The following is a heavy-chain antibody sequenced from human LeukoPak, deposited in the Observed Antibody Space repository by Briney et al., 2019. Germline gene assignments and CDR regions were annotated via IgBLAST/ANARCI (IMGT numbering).Heavy chain of an antibody. CDR1: GGSMSGYY. Sequence: SETLSLTCSVSGGSMSGYYWSWIRQPPGQGLEWIGYIYYSGSTNYNPSLKSRVTMSVDTSKNQFSLNLSSVTAADTAVYYCARDLTIFGVVIPGDYWGQGTLVTVSS. D-gene: IGHD3-3*01. CDR3: ARDLTIFGVVIPGDY. CDR2: IYYSGST. J-gene: IGHJ4*02. V-gene: IGHV4-59*12.